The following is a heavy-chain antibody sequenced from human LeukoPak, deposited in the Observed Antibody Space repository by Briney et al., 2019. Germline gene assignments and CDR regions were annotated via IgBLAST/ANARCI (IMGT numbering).Heavy chain of an antibody. CDR1: GGSISSSSYY. CDR3: ARHILTGVEDFDY. CDR2: ISYSGWS. D-gene: IGHD3-9*01. Sequence: SETLSLTCSVSGGSISSSSYYWGWIRQSPGKGLDWIGSISYSGWSYSDPSLKSRATISVDTSKNQFSLKLSSVTAADTAVYYCARHILTGVEDFDYWGQGTLVTVSS. V-gene: IGHV4-39*01. J-gene: IGHJ4*02.